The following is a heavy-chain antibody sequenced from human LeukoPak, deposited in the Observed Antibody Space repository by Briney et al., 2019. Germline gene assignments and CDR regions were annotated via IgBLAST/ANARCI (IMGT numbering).Heavy chain of an antibody. Sequence: PGGSLRLSCAASGFTFSSYWMHWVRQAPGKGLVWVPRINSDGSSTSYADSVKGRFTISRDNAKNTLYLQMNSLRAEDTAVYYCARAVYSSGYYAPYYHYGMDVWGQGTTVTVSS. CDR3: ARAVYSSGYYAPYYHYGMDV. J-gene: IGHJ6*02. D-gene: IGHD3-22*01. CDR1: GFTFSSYW. V-gene: IGHV3-74*01. CDR2: INSDGSST.